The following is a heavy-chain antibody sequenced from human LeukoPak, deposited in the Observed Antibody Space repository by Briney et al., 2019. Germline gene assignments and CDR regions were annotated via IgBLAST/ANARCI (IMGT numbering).Heavy chain of an antibody. Sequence: ASLKVSCRASGYTFTGYYMHWVRQAPGQGLEWMGWINPNSGGTNYAQKVQGRVTMTRDTSMSTAYMQLSRLRADDTAVYYCARELSGGYSYGYDYWGQGNLVTVSS. CDR2: INPNSGGT. D-gene: IGHD5-18*01. CDR3: ARELSGGYSYGYDY. CDR1: GYTFTGYY. V-gene: IGHV1-2*02. J-gene: IGHJ4*02.